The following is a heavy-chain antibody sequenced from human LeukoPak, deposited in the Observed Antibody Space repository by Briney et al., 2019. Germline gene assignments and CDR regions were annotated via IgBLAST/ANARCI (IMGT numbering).Heavy chain of an antibody. V-gene: IGHV4-34*01. CDR2: INHSGST. CDR1: GGSFSGYY. D-gene: IGHD6-19*01. Sequence: SETLSLTCAVYGGSFSGYYWSWIRQPPGKGLEWIGEINHSGSTYYNPSLKSRVTISVDTSKNQFSLKLSSVTVADTAVYYCARDCSPVAGTTYFDYWGQGTLVTVSS. J-gene: IGHJ4*02. CDR3: ARDCSPVAGTTYFDY.